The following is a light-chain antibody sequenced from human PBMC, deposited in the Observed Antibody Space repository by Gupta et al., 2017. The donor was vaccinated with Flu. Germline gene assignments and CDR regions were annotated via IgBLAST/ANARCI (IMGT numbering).Light chain of an antibody. Sequence: VTLTCASSIGAVISGYHPNWLQQKQGQPPMILYDSNNNQHSGTADRFSASLVGGTAALTLTGVQAEDEAEYYCPLYYGSTNKVVFGGGTKVTVL. CDR2: SNN. CDR3: PLYYGSTNKVV. V-gene: IGLV7-43*01. CDR1: IGAVISGYH. J-gene: IGLJ3*02.